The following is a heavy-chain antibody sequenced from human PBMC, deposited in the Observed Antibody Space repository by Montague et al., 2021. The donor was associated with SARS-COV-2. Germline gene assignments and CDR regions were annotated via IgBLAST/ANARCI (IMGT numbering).Heavy chain of an antibody. J-gene: IGHJ4*02. Sequence: SLRLSCAASGFTFSSYAMHWVRQAPGKGLEWVAVISYDGSNKYYVDSVKGRFTISRDNSKNTLYLQMNSLRAEDTAVYYCAREGLGNYYDSSGYYPFDYWGRGTLVTVSS. D-gene: IGHD3-22*01. CDR1: GFTFSSYA. CDR3: AREGLGNYYDSSGYYPFDY. V-gene: IGHV3-30*04. CDR2: ISYDGSNK.